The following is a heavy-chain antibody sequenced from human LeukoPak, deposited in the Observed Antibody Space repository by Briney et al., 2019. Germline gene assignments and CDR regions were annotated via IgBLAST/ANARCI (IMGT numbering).Heavy chain of an antibody. CDR2: IGTGGDT. D-gene: IGHD6-13*01. CDR1: GFTFRSND. J-gene: IGHJ4*02. CDR3: ARGHRGAASGIDPLFDL. Sequence: PGGSLRLSCAASGFTFRSNDMHWVRQATGKRLEWASAIGTGGDTHYSDSVKGRFTISKENARSSLYLQMNSLRAEDTAVYYCARGHRGAASGIDPLFDLWGQGTLVTVSS. V-gene: IGHV3-13*01.